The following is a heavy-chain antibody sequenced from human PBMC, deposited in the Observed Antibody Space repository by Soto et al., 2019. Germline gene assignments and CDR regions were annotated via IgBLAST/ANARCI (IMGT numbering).Heavy chain of an antibody. D-gene: IGHD3-22*01. CDR1: GGSISSYY. CDR3: ARSPDSSGYYPRWYYYGMDV. J-gene: IGHJ6*02. V-gene: IGHV4-59*12. Sequence: SETLSLTCTVSGGSISSYYWSWIRQPPGKGLEWIGYIYYSGSTNYNPSLKSRVTISVDTSKNQFSLKLSSVTAADTAVYYCARSPDSSGYYPRWYYYGMDVWGQGTTVTVSS. CDR2: IYYSGST.